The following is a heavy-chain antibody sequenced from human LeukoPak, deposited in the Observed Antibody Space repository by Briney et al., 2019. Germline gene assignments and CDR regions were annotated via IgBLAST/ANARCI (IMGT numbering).Heavy chain of an antibody. D-gene: IGHD3-16*01. Sequence: GGSLRLSCAASGFTFSSYGMHWVRQAPGKGLEWVGRIKSKTDGETMDYAAPVKGRFIISREVSINTLYLQMNRLNVEDTAVYYCITDPGEWQPIWGQGTMVTVS. V-gene: IGHV3-15*01. CDR2: IKSKTDGETM. CDR1: GFTFSSYG. CDR3: ITDPGEWQPI. J-gene: IGHJ3*02.